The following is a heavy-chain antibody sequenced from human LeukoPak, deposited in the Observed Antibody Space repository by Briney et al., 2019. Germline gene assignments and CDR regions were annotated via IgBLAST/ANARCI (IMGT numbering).Heavy chain of an antibody. Sequence: PGGSLRLSCAASGFTFSSYSMNWVRQAPGKGLEWVSSISSSSSYIYYADSVKGRFTISRDNSKNTLYLQMNSLRAEDTAVYYCAKALLGLRYFDWLSSYYYYYYYMDVWGKGTTVTISS. CDR3: AKALLGLRYFDWLSSYYYYYYYMDV. CDR2: ISSSSSYI. V-gene: IGHV3-21*04. CDR1: GFTFSSYS. J-gene: IGHJ6*03. D-gene: IGHD3-9*01.